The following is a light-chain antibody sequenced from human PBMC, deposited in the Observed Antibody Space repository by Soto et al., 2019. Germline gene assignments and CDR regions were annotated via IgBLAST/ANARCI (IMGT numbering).Light chain of an antibody. CDR2: EVS. CDR1: SSDVGGYNY. Sequence: QSVLTQPASVSGSPGQSITISCTGTSSDVGGYNYVSRYQQHPGKAPKLIIYEVSHRPSGASNHFSGYKSGNTASLTISGLQAEDEADYYCSSYTTTSTPCVFGTGTKLTVL. V-gene: IGLV2-14*01. CDR3: SSYTTTSTPCV. J-gene: IGLJ1*01.